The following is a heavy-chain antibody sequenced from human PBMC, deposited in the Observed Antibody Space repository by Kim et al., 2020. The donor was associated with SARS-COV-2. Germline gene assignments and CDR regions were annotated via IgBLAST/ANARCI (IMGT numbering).Heavy chain of an antibody. D-gene: IGHD4-4*01. J-gene: IGHJ4*02. Sequence: YNADSVRGRFTTSRDNDKNSLYLQMNSLRAEDTAVYYCARGPNYSPFDYWGQGTLVTVSS. V-gene: IGHV3-48*03. CDR3: ARGPNYSPFDY.